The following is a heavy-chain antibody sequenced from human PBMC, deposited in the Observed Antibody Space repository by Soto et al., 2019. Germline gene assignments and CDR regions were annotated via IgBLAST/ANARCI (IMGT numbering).Heavy chain of an antibody. CDR2: ISGRGATI. J-gene: IGHJ4*02. CDR3: AKVLTMVRGVTGLRYFDF. V-gene: IGHV3-23*01. Sequence: EVQLLEAGGNLIQPGGSLRLSCAASGFTFSSYAMSWVRQAPGQGLEWLSAISGRGATIYYADSVKGRFTISRDNSKNTLYLQMNSLTAEDTFVYYCAKVLTMVRGVTGLRYFDFWGQGTLVTVSS. CDR1: GFTFSSYA. D-gene: IGHD3-10*01.